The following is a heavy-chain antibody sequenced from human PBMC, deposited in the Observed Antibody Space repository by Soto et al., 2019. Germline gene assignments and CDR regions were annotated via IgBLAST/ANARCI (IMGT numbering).Heavy chain of an antibody. J-gene: IGHJ4*02. V-gene: IGHV4-59*01. D-gene: IGHD3-10*01. CDR2: IYYLGST. CDR3: ARDGYDGSGSPYPDY. Sequence: SETLSLTCSVSGGSMSEYFWSWIRQSPGKGLEGIGYIYYLGSTDYNPSLKSRVTISVDTSKRQFSLRLTSVSAADTAVYYCARDGYDGSGSPYPDYWGPGTQVTVSS. CDR1: GGSMSEYF.